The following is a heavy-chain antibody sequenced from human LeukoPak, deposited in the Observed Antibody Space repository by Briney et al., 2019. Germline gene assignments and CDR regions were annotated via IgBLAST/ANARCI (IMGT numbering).Heavy chain of an antibody. D-gene: IGHD3-9*01. CDR2: ISGSGGIT. CDR1: GFTFSNYV. Sequence: GGSLRLSCAASGFTFSNYVMGWVRQAPGKGLEWASAISGSGGITYYADSVKGRFTISRDTSKNTLFLQMNSLRVEDTATYYCAKYAFRYFDYWGQGTLVTVSS. V-gene: IGHV3-23*01. J-gene: IGHJ4*02. CDR3: AKYAFRYFDY.